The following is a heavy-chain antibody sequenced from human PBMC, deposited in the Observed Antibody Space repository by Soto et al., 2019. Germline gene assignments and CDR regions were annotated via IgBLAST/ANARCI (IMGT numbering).Heavy chain of an antibody. Sequence: PGGSLRLSCAASGFTFHTYGMNWVRQAPGKGLEWISYISSTSRPIFYADSMKGRFTVSRDNGKNLLFLQMSSLRVEDTAVYYCARDLGSMVFAPDFDYWGQGVLVTVSS. CDR3: ARDLGSMVFAPDFDY. J-gene: IGHJ4*02. D-gene: IGHD2-8*01. CDR2: ISSTSRPI. CDR1: GFTFHTYG. V-gene: IGHV3-48*01.